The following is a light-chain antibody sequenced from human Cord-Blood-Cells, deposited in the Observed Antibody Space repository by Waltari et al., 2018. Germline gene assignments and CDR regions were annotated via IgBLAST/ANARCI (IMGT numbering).Light chain of an antibody. V-gene: IGLV2-14*03. CDR3: SSYTSSSTFV. CDR2: DVS. CDR1: SSDVGGYNY. Sequence: QSALTQPASVSGSPGQSITISCTGTSSDVGGYNYVSWYQHHPGKAPKLMIYDVSKRPSGVSTRFSGSKSGTTASLTISGLQAEDEADYYCSSYTSSSTFVFGTGTKVTVL. J-gene: IGLJ1*01.